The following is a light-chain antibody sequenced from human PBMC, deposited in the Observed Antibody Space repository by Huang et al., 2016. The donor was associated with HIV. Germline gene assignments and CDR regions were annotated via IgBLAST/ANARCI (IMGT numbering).Light chain of an antibody. J-gene: IGKJ4*01. CDR2: DAS. V-gene: IGKV3-11*01. CDR3: QQRSNWAPIT. CDR1: QSVSSY. Sequence: PGERATLSCRASQSVSSYLAWYQQKPCQAPRLLIYDASNRATGIPARFSGSGAGTDFTLTISSLEPEDFAVYYCQQRSNWAPITFGGGTKVEIK.